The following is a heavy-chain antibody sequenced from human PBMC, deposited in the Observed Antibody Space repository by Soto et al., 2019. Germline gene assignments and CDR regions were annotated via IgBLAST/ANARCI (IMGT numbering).Heavy chain of an antibody. Sequence: SETLSLTCTVSGGTISSYYWSWIRQPPGKGLEWIGYIYYSGSTNYNPSLKSRVTISVDTSKNQFSLKLSSVTAADTAVYYCARDSMVRGVILSYYYGMDVWGQGTTVTVSS. J-gene: IGHJ6*02. CDR3: ARDSMVRGVILSYYYGMDV. V-gene: IGHV4-59*01. CDR1: GGTISSYY. CDR2: IYYSGST. D-gene: IGHD3-10*01.